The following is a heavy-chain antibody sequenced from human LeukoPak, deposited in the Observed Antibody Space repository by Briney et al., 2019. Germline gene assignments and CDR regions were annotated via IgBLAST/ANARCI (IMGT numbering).Heavy chain of an antibody. CDR3: ARLVTSRRYFDL. D-gene: IGHD2-2*01. V-gene: IGHV4-59*08. CDR1: GGSINSYY. J-gene: IGHJ2*01. CDR2: IYYSGST. Sequence: SETLSLTCTVSGGSINSYYWSWIRQPPGKGLEWIGYIYYSGSTNYNPSLKSRVTISVDPSKNQFSLKVSSVTAADTAVYYCARLVTSRRYFDLWGRGTLVTVSS.